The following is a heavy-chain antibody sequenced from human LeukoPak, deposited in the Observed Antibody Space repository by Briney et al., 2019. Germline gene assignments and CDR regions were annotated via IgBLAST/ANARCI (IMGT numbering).Heavy chain of an antibody. CDR2: IYYSASI. CDR3: ARTSGYSGLEPYYFDY. CDR1: GGASSSYY. J-gene: IGHJ4*02. D-gene: IGHD5-12*01. Sequence: AETLSFTGTVSGGASSSYYSSLSRQPRGKGVESIGNIYYSASINYNPSLKSRVTISVDTSKNQFSLKLSSVTAADTAVYYCARTSGYSGLEPYYFDYWGQGTLVTVSS. V-gene: IGHV4-59*12.